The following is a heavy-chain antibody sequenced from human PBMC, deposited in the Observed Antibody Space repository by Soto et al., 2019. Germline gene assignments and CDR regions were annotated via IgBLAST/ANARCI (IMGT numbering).Heavy chain of an antibody. D-gene: IGHD2-2*01. V-gene: IGHV3-30*04. CDR1: GFTFNSLS. Sequence: PGGSLRLSCTGSGFTFNSLSLHWVRQGPDKGLEWVAVVSFDGKVTYYADSVKGRFTISRDNAKNSLYLQMNSLRAEDTAVYYCARVGIISTSWGFDYWGQGTLVTVSS. CDR2: VSFDGKVT. J-gene: IGHJ4*02. CDR3: ARVGIISTSWGFDY.